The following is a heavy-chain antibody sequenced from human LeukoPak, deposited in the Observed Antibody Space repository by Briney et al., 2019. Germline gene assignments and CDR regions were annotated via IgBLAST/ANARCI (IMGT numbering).Heavy chain of an antibody. V-gene: IGHV3-30*04. J-gene: IGHJ6*02. D-gene: IGHD3-3*01. CDR1: GFTFSSYA. CDR2: VSYDGTNI. Sequence: GGSLRLSCAAPGFTFSSYAMHWVRQAPGKGLEWVAVVSYDGTNIYYGDSVKGRFTISRDNSKTTLYLQMNSLRAEDTAVYYCARDLRNYDFWSGYPDGMDVWGQGTTVTVSS. CDR3: ARDLRNYDFWSGYPDGMDV.